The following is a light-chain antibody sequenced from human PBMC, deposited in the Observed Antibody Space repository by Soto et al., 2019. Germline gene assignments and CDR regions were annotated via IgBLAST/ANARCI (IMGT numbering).Light chain of an antibody. CDR2: EVS. J-gene: IGLJ1*01. CDR3: SSYAGSNNLGV. Sequence: QSVLTQPPSESGSPGQSVTISCTGTSSDVGGYNYVSWYQQHPGKAPKLMISEVSKRPSGVPDRFSGSKSGNSASLTVSGLQAEDEADYYCSSYAGSNNLGVFGTGTKLTLL. CDR1: SSDVGGYNY. V-gene: IGLV2-8*01.